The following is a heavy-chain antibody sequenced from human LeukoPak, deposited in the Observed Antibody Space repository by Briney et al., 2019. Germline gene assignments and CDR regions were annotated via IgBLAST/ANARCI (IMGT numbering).Heavy chain of an antibody. CDR2: ISSSGSTI. V-gene: IGHV3-48*03. J-gene: IGHJ6*02. Sequence: GGSLRLSCAASGFTFSSYEMNWVRQAPGKGLERVSYISSSGSTIYYADSVKGRLTISRDNSKNTLYLQMNSLRAEDTAVYYCAKWQYGDYYYYYGMDVWGQGTAVTVSS. D-gene: IGHD4-17*01. CDR3: AKWQYGDYYYYYGMDV. CDR1: GFTFSSYE.